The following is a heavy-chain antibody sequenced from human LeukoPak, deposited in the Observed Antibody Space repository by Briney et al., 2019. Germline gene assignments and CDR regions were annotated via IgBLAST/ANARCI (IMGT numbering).Heavy chain of an antibody. CDR1: GYTFTGYY. D-gene: IGHD4-23*01. CDR3: ARDRWYSIPNAFDI. CDR2: INPNTGST. V-gene: IGHV1-2*02. J-gene: IGHJ3*02. Sequence: ASVKVSCKASGYTFTGYYMHWVRQATGQGLEWMAWINPNTGSTNYAQKFQGRVNMTRDTSISTAYLELSRLRSDDTAVYYCARDRWYSIPNAFDIWGQGTMVTVSS.